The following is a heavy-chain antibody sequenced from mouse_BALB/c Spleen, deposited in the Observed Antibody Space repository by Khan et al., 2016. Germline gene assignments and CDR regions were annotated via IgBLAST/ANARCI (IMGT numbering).Heavy chain of an antibody. CDR1: GFTFRNYA. V-gene: IGHV5-6-5*01. CDR3: AREDYGNYGEYFDY. CDR2: ISTGDST. D-gene: IGHD2-1*01. Sequence: EVELVESGGGLVKPGGSLKLSCAASGFTFRNYAVSWVRQTPEKRLEWVASISTGDSTYYGDSVKGRITICRDNARNILYLQMSSLRSEDTAMFYCAREDYGNYGEYFDYRGQGTTLTVSS. J-gene: IGHJ2*01.